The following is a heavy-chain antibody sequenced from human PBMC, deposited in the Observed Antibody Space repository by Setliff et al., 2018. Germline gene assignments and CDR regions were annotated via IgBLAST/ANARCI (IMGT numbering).Heavy chain of an antibody. CDR2: IYPADSDT. J-gene: IGHJ3*02. Sequence: PGESLKISCKGSGYTFTNYWIAWVRQMPGKGLEYVGIIYPADSDTTYSPSFQGQVTISADKSINTAYLQWSSLKASDTAIYYCARVGPLTDDAFDIWGQGTMVTVS. CDR1: GYTFTNYW. CDR3: ARVGPLTDDAFDI. D-gene: IGHD1-26*01. V-gene: IGHV5-51*01.